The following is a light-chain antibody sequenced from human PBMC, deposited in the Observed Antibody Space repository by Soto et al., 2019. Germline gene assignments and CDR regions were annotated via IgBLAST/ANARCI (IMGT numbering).Light chain of an antibody. CDR3: SSYTSSSTYV. CDR1: SSDVGGYNY. CDR2: EVS. Sequence: QSVLTQPASVSGSPGQSITISCTGTSSDVGGYNYVSWYQQHPGKAPKLMIYEVSNRPSGVSNRFSGPKSGNTASLTISGLQAGDEADYYCSSYTSSSTYVFGTGTKVTVL. V-gene: IGLV2-14*01. J-gene: IGLJ1*01.